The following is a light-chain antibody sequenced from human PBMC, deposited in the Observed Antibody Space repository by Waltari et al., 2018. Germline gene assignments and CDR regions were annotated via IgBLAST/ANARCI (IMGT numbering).Light chain of an antibody. J-gene: IGKJ4*01. Sequence: EIVLTQSPATLSLSPGERATLSCRASQSINRYLVWYQQRPGQAPRLLIYEASNRATGIPARFSGSGSGTDFTLTINSLEPEDFAVYYCQQRSNWPLTFGGGTKVEIK. CDR3: QQRSNWPLT. V-gene: IGKV3-11*01. CDR1: QSINRY. CDR2: EAS.